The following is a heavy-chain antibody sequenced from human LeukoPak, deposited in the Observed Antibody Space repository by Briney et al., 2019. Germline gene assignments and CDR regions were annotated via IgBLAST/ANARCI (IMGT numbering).Heavy chain of an antibody. V-gene: IGHV3-53*01. CDR3: ARRKVGGTGDY. CDR1: GFTVSSNY. D-gene: IGHD1-26*01. CDR2: IYSGGST. Sequence: PGGSLRLSCAASGFTVSSNYMSWVRQAPGKGLEWVSVIYSGGSTYYADSVKGRFTISRDNSKNTLFLQVDSLRAEDSAIYYCARRKVGGTGDYWGQGTQVTVSS. J-gene: IGHJ4*02.